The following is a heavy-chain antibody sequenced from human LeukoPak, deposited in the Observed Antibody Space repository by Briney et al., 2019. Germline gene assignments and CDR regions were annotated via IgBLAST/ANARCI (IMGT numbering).Heavy chain of an antibody. Sequence: SETLSLTCTVSGGSISSGGYYWSWIRQPPGKGLEWIGYIYHSGSTYYNPSLKSRVTISVDRSKNQFSLKLSSVTAADTAVYYCARVVAPGAFDIWGQGTMVTVSS. V-gene: IGHV4-30-2*01. CDR3: ARVVAPGAFDI. CDR2: IYHSGST. CDR1: GGSISSGGYY. J-gene: IGHJ3*02.